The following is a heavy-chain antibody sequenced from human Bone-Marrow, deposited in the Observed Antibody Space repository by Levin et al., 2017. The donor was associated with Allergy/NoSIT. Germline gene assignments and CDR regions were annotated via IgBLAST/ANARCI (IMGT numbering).Heavy chain of an antibody. J-gene: IGHJ4*02. CDR2: MFHLGTP. V-gene: IGHV4-38-2*02. CDR3: AREGGVALPGIDH. Sequence: SETLSLTCNVSGYSISSGYTWGWIRQVPGKGLEWIGSMFHLGTPSVHPSLKSRVIISVDTDKNQVSLQLTSVTAADTGIYYCAREGGVALPGIDHWGQGTLVTVSS. CDR1: GYSISSGYT. D-gene: IGHD2-21*02.